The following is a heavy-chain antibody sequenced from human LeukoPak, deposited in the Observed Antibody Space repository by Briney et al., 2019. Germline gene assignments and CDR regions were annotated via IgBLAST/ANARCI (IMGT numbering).Heavy chain of an antibody. CDR1: GFTFSSYW. Sequence: GGSLRLSCAASGFTFSSYWMHWVRQAPGKGLVWVSCLNSDGSSTSYADSVRGRFTISRDNAKNTLYLQMDSLRAEDTAVYYCATWNYHAFDIWGQGTMVTVSS. V-gene: IGHV3-74*01. CDR3: ATWNYHAFDI. CDR2: LNSDGSST. J-gene: IGHJ3*02. D-gene: IGHD1-7*01.